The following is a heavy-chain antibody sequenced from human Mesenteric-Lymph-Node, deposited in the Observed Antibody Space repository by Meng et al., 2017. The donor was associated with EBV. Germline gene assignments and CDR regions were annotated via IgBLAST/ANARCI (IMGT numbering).Heavy chain of an antibody. CDR3: ATCSRRPSCWFDP. CDR1: GGSVSSGSYF. V-gene: IGHV4-61*01. Sequence: VQLLESGPALVKPSAPLSLTCPVSGGSVSSGSYFWSWIRQPPGKGLEWIGYIYYSGSPNYNPSLNSRVTISVDTSKNQFSLKLGSVTAADTAVYYCATCSRRPSCWFDPWGQGTLVTVSS. J-gene: IGHJ5*02. CDR2: IYYSGSP. D-gene: IGHD2-8*01.